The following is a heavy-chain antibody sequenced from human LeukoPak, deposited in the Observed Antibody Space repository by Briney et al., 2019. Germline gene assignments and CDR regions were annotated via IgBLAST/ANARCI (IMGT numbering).Heavy chain of an antibody. Sequence: PGGSLRLSCAASGFTFSSYGMHWVRQAPGKGLEWVAFIRYDGSNKYYADSVKGRFTISRDNSKNTLYLQMNSLRAEDTAVYYCAKASIPYYYDSSGSAPTTLGGMDVWGQGTTVTVSS. J-gene: IGHJ6*02. CDR1: GFTFSSYG. D-gene: IGHD3-22*01. CDR3: AKASIPYYYDSSGSAPTTLGGMDV. CDR2: IRYDGSNK. V-gene: IGHV3-30*02.